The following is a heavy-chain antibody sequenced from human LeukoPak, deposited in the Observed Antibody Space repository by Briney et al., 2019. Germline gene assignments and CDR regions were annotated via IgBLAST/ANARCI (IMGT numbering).Heavy chain of an antibody. D-gene: IGHD4/OR15-4a*01. Sequence: PGGSLRLSCEASGFTFSDAGMTWVRQAPGKGLEWVSAISGSGGSTYYADSVKGRFTISRDNSKNTLYLQMNSLRAEDTAVYYCAKDQGATNGWGQGTLVTVSS. CDR1: GFTFSDAG. J-gene: IGHJ4*02. CDR2: ISGSGGST. V-gene: IGHV3-23*01. CDR3: AKDQGATNG.